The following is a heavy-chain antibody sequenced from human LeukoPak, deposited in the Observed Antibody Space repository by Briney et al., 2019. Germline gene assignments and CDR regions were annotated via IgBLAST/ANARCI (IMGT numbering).Heavy chain of an antibody. V-gene: IGHV4-59*01. D-gene: IGHD2-21*02. Sequence: SETLSLTCTVSGGSISSYYWSWIRQPPGKGLEWIGYIYYTGNTNYNPSLKSRVTISVDTSKNQFSLNLSSVTAADTAVYYCARGGFAHWVTAVGFDYWGQGTLVTVSS. CDR3: ARGGFAHWVTAVGFDY. CDR1: GGSISSYY. CDR2: IYYTGNT. J-gene: IGHJ4*02.